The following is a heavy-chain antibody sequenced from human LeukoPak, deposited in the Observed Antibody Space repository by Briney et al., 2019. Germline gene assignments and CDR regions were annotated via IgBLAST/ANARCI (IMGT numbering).Heavy chain of an antibody. CDR1: GGTFSSYA. V-gene: IGHV1-69*05. CDR2: IIPIFGTA. J-gene: IGHJ6*03. Sequence: ASVKVSCKASGGTFSSYAISWVRQAPGQGLEWMGGIIPIFGTANYAQKFQGRVTITTDESTSTASMELSSLRSEDTAVYYCARPLKPDYYYYYMDVWGKGTTVTVSS. D-gene: IGHD1-14*01. CDR3: ARPLKPDYYYYYMDV.